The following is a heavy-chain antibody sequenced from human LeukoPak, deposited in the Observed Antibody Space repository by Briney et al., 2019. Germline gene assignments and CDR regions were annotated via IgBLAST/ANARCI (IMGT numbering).Heavy chain of an antibody. CDR1: GGSISSGGYY. D-gene: IGHD2-15*01. Sequence: SETLSLTCTVSGGSISSGGYYWSWIRQPPGKGLEWIGYIYHSGSTYYNPSLKSRVTISVDRSKNQFSLKLSSVTAADTAVYYCARDYLRGSGGFNYWGQGTLVTVSS. CDR2: IYHSGST. CDR3: ARDYLRGSGGFNY. V-gene: IGHV4-30-2*01. J-gene: IGHJ4*02.